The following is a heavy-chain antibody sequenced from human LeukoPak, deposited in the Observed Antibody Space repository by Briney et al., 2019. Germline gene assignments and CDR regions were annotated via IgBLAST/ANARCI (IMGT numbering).Heavy chain of an antibody. Sequence: GGSLRLSCAGSGFPFSSYPISWVRQPPGKGLEWVANIKQDGSEKYYVDSVKGRFTVSRDNAKNSLLLQMNSLRAEDTALYYCARGYSRAAFDIWGQGTMVTVSS. D-gene: IGHD2-15*01. V-gene: IGHV3-7*01. CDR3: ARGYSRAAFDI. J-gene: IGHJ3*02. CDR1: GFPFSSYP. CDR2: IKQDGSEK.